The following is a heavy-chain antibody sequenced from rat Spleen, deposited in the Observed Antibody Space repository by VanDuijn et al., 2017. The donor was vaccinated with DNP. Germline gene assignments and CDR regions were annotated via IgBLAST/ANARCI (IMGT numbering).Heavy chain of an antibody. V-gene: IGHV2S12*01. D-gene: IGHD1-11*01. CDR3: ARDPGTTAFDY. CDR2: ISTGGST. CDR1: GFSLTDYS. J-gene: IGHJ2*01. Sequence: QVQLTESGPGLVQPSETLSLTCTVSGFSLTDYSVHWVRQPPGKVLEWIAAISTGGSTYYNSALKSRLSLSRDTSKSQLFLKMNSLQTEDTATYYCARDPGTTAFDYWGQGVMVTVSS.